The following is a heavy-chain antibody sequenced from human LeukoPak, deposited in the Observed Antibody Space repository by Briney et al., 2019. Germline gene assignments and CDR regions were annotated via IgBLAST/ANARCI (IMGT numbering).Heavy chain of an antibody. V-gene: IGHV5-51*01. D-gene: IGHD1-26*01. CDR3: ERHSMGASDAFDI. CDR2: IYPGDSDT. CDR1: GYSFTSYW. J-gene: IGHJ3*02. Sequence: GESLKISCKGSGYSFTSYWIGWVRQMPGKGLEWMGIIYPGDSDTRYSPSFQGQVTISADKSISTAYLQWSSLKASDTAMYYCERHSMGASDAFDIWGQGTMVTVSS.